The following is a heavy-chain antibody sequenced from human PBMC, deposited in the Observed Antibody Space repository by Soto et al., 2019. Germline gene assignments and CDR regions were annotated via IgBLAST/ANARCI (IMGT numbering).Heavy chain of an antibody. V-gene: IGHV3-33*01. CDR2: IWYDGSNK. CDR3: XXXXXXXTGYYYGMDV. Sequence: QVQLVESGGGVVQPGRSLRLSCAASGFTFSSYGMHWVRQAPGKGLEWVAVIWYDGSNKYYADSVKGRFTISRDNSKNTLYXXXXXXXXXXXXXXXXXXXXXXXTGYYYGMDVWGQGTTVTVSS. D-gene: IGHD1-1*01. CDR1: GFTFSSYG. J-gene: IGHJ6*02.